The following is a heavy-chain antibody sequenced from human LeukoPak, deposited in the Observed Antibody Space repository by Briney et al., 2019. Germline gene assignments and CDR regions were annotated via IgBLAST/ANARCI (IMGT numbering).Heavy chain of an antibody. J-gene: IGHJ4*02. CDR2: IYYSGST. V-gene: IGHV4-39*07. D-gene: IGHD3-22*01. CDR1: GGSISSSSYY. CDR3: ARDPYDSSGYLDY. Sequence: SETLSLTCTVSGGSISSSSYYWGWIRQPPGKGLEWIGSIYYSGSTYYNPSLKSRVTISVDTSKNQFSLKLSSVTAADTAVYYCARDPYDSSGYLDYWGQGTLVTATS.